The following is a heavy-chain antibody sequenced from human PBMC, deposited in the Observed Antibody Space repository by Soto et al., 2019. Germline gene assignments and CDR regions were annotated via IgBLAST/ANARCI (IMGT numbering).Heavy chain of an antibody. CDR2: IDGGGTGT. CDR3: TPVFEY. J-gene: IGHJ4*02. CDR1: GFTFSNYW. V-gene: IGHV3-74*01. Sequence: GGSLRLSCSASGFTFSNYWMHWVRQVPGKGLVWVSRIDGGGTGTSYSDSVRGRLTISRDNAENTLYLQMDSPRAEDTAVYYCTPVFEYWGQGTPVTVSS.